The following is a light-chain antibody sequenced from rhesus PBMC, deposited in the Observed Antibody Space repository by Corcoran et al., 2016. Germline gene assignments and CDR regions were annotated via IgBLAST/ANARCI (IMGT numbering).Light chain of an antibody. V-gene: IGKV1-22*01. Sequence: DIQMTQSPSSLSASVGDTVTITCRASQGTSSRLAWYQQKPGKAPKLLIYKAPRLHSGVPSRCSGSGSGTDFTLTISRLQSEGFATYYCQQYGSRPLTFGGGTKVELK. CDR1: QGTSSR. J-gene: IGKJ4*01. CDR2: KAP. CDR3: QQYGSRPLT.